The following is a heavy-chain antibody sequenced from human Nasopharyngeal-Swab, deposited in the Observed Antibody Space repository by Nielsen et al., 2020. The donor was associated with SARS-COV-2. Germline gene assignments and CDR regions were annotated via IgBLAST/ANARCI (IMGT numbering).Heavy chain of an antibody. CDR2: MNPNSGNT. V-gene: IGHV1-8*01. Sequence: ASVKVSCKASGYTFTSYDINWVRQAIGQGLEWMGWMNPNSGNTGYAQKFQGRVTMTRNTSISTAYMELSSLRSEDTAVYYCARDRGAAMAGRGWIGGVYYYGMDVWGQGTTVTVSS. CDR3: ARDRGAAMAGRGWIGGVYYYGMDV. D-gene: IGHD5-18*01. J-gene: IGHJ6*02. CDR1: GYTFTSYD.